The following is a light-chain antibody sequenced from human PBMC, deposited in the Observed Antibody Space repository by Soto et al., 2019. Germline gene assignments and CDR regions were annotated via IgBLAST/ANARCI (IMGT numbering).Light chain of an antibody. CDR3: AAWDDSLNAGV. Sequence: QSVLTQAPSASGTPGQRVTISCSGSSSNIGSNTVNWYQQLPGTAPKLLIYSNHQRPSGVPDRFSGSKSGTSASLAINGLQSEDEADYYCAAWDDSLNAGVFGGGTKLTVL. CDR2: SNH. V-gene: IGLV1-44*01. J-gene: IGLJ3*02. CDR1: SSNIGSNT.